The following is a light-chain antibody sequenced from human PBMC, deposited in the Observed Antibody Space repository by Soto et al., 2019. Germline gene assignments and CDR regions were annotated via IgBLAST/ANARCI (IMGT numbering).Light chain of an antibody. CDR3: QQYNNWPPIT. CDR1: QSVSSN. Sequence: EIVMTQSPATLSVSPGERATLSCRASQSVSSNLAWYQQKPGQAPRLLIYGASTRATGVPARFSGSRSGTEFTLTISSPQSEDFAVYYCQQYNNWPPITFGQGTRLEIK. J-gene: IGKJ5*01. V-gene: IGKV3-15*01. CDR2: GAS.